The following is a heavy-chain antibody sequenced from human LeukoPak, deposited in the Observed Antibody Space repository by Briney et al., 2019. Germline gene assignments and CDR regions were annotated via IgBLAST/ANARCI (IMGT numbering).Heavy chain of an antibody. CDR2: ISSSSSYT. CDR3: ARQPEGTWFDP. V-gene: IGHV3-11*03. D-gene: IGHD1-1*01. Sequence: GGSLRLSCAASGFTFSDYYMSWIRQAPGKGLEWVSYISSSSSYTNYAESVKGRFTISRDNAKNSLYLQMNSLRAEDTAVYYCARQPEGTWFDPWGQGTLVTVSS. CDR1: GFTFSDYY. J-gene: IGHJ5*02.